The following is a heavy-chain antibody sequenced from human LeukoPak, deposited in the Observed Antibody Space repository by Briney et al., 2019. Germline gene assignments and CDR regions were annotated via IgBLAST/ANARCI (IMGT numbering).Heavy chain of an antibody. V-gene: IGHV3-21*01. CDR2: ISSSSSYI. Sequence: PGGSLRLSCAASGFTFSSYSMNWVRQAPGKGLEWVSSISSSSSYIYYADSVKGRFTISRDNAKNSLYLQMNSLRAEDTAVYYCARVAAFYSSGWYLDYWGQGTLVTASS. CDR1: GFTFSSYS. J-gene: IGHJ4*02. D-gene: IGHD6-19*01. CDR3: ARVAAFYSSGWYLDY.